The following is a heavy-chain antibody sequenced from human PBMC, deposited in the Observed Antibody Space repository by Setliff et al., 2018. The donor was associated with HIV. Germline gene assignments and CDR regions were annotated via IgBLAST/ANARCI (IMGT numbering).Heavy chain of an antibody. CDR1: GDTFSSYG. Sequence: SVKVSCKASGDTFSSYGISWVRQARGQRLEWMAGINPMLGTTNYAQKLQDRLIVTADESTSTFYMDLSSLTSEDTAVYYCARGGSGNYYPYYYHMDVWGKGTTVTVSS. J-gene: IGHJ6*03. CDR3: ARGGSGNYYPYYYHMDV. D-gene: IGHD3-10*01. V-gene: IGHV1-69*13. CDR2: INPMLGTT.